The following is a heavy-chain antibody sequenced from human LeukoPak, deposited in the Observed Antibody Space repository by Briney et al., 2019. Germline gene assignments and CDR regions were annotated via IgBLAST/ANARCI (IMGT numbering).Heavy chain of an antibody. CDR2: ISSSSSYI. V-gene: IGHV3-21*01. CDR1: GFTFSSYS. J-gene: IGHJ6*02. D-gene: IGHD3-10*01. Sequence: GGSLRLSCAASGFTFSSYSMNWVRQAPGKGLEWVSSISSSSSYIYYADSVKGRFTISRDNAKNSLYLQMNSLRAEDTAVYYCAMRGSGSYSYYYGMDVWGRGTTVTVSS. CDR3: AMRGSGSYSYYYGMDV.